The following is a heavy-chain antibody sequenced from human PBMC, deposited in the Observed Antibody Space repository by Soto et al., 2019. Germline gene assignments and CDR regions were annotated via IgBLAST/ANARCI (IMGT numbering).Heavy chain of an antibody. CDR1: GGSISSGNYY. CDR2: IYYSGTT. J-gene: IGHJ3*02. V-gene: IGHV4-30-4*01. D-gene: IGHD3-3*01. CDR3: ARHHSEYYNFWSGVDAFDI. Sequence: SETLSLTCTVSGGSISSGNYYWSWVRQPPGKGLEWIGYIYYSGTTHYNPSLKNRLIISMDTSKNQFALKLISVTAADTAVYYCARHHSEYYNFWSGVDAFDIWGQGTMVTVSS.